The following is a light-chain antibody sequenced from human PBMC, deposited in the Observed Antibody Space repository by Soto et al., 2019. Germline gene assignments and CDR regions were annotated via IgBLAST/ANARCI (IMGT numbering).Light chain of an antibody. CDR1: QSINNL. CDR3: QQSYRTPYT. V-gene: IGKV1-5*01. Sequence: DVQMTQSPSTLSASVGDRVTITCRASQSINNLLAWYQQKPGKAPKFLIYDVSTLESGVPSRFSGSGSGTEFTLTISSLQPEDFATYYCQQSYRTPYTFGQGTKLETK. J-gene: IGKJ2*01. CDR2: DVS.